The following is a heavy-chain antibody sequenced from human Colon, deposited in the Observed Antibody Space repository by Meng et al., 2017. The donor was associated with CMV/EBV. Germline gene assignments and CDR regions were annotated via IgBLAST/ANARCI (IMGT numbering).Heavy chain of an antibody. Sequence: SLKISCAGSGFTFGDHGMHWVRQVPGKGLEWVSGISWNSDTIGYVDSVKGRFTISRDNAKNSLSLEMNSLRPEDTGLYYGAKDRSISPLYADFDSWGQGTLVTVSS. V-gene: IGHV3-9*01. J-gene: IGHJ4*02. CDR3: AKDRSISPLYADFDS. CDR2: ISWNSDTI. CDR1: GFTFGDHG. D-gene: IGHD4-17*01.